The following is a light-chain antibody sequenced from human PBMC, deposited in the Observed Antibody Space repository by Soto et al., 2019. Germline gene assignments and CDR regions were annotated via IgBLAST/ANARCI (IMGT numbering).Light chain of an antibody. Sequence: QSVLTQPPSASGSPGQSVTISCTGTSSDVGAYDYVSWYQQHPGKAPKLMIYEINKRPSGVPDRFSGSKSGNTASLTVSGLHAEHDAESYCSSFVGSNHCLYVFGSGNKV. CDR2: EIN. J-gene: IGLJ1*01. CDR3: SSFVGSNHCLYV. CDR1: SSDVGAYDY. V-gene: IGLV2-8*01.